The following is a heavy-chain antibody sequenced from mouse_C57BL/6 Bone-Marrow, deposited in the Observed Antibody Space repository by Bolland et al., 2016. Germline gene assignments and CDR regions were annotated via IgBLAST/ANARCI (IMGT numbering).Heavy chain of an antibody. J-gene: IGHJ3*01. CDR2: GT. CDR3: ARPPPATGTEAMDY. V-gene: IGHV1-26*01. Sequence: GTSYNQKFKGKATLTVDKSSSTAYMELRSLTSEDSAVYYCARPPPATGTEAMDYWGQGTLV. D-gene: IGHD4-1*02.